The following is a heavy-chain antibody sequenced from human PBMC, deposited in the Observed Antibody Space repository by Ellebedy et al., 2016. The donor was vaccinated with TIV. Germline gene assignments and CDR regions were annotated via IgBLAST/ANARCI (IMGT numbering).Heavy chain of an antibody. Sequence: AASVKVSCKASGYTFTSYDINWVRQATGQGLEWMGWMNPNSGNTGYAQKFQGRVTITRNTSISTAYMELSSLRSEDTAVYYCARGMPRVSGDSTDFDYWGQGTLVTVSS. D-gene: IGHD2-21*02. CDR2: MNPNSGNT. CDR1: GYTFTSYD. CDR3: ARGMPRVSGDSTDFDY. J-gene: IGHJ4*02. V-gene: IGHV1-8*03.